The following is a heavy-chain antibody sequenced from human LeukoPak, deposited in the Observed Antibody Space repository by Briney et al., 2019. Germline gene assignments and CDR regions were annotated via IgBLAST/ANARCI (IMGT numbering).Heavy chain of an antibody. V-gene: IGHV3-73*01. D-gene: IGHD3-22*01. CDR2: IRSKTNNYAT. Sequence: GGSLKLSCAASGFTFSGSDIHWVRQASGKGLEWVGHIRSKTNNYATADAASVKGRFTFSRDDSKNTADIQMNSLKTEDTAVYYCTRHNYDRSGYGAFDIWGQGTMVTVSS. CDR1: GFTFSGSD. CDR3: TRHNYDRSGYGAFDI. J-gene: IGHJ3*02.